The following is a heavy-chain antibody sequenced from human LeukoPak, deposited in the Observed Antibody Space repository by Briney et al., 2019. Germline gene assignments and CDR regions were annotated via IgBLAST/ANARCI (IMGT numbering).Heavy chain of an antibody. D-gene: IGHD3-22*01. J-gene: IGHJ3*02. CDR2: IYYSGST. CDR1: GGSISRYY. V-gene: IGHV4-59*01. Sequence: SETLSLTCTVSGGSISRYYWSWIRQPPGKGLEWIGYIYYSGSTNYNPSLKSRVTISVDTSKNQFSLKLSSVTAADTAAYYCAREAYYDSSGYSDDAFDIWGQGTMVTVSS. CDR3: AREAYYDSSGYSDDAFDI.